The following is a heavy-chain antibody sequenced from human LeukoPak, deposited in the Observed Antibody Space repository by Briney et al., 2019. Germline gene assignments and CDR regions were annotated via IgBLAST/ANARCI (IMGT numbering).Heavy chain of an antibody. CDR3: ARDRRIAAAGDLDY. CDR2: IKQDGSEK. V-gene: IGHV3-7*01. J-gene: IGHJ4*02. Sequence: GGSLRLSCAASGFTFSSYWMSWVRQAPGKGLEWVANIKQDGSEKYYMDSVKGRFTISRDNAKNSLYLQMNSLRAEDTAVYYCARDRRIAAAGDLDYWGQGTLVTVSS. D-gene: IGHD6-13*01. CDR1: GFTFSSYW.